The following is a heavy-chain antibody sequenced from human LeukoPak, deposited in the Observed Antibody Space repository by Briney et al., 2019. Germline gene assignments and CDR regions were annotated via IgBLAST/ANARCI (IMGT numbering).Heavy chain of an antibody. V-gene: IGHV3-7*03. J-gene: IGHJ3*02. D-gene: IGHD3-10*01. CDR1: GFTFSSYW. CDR2: IKQDGSEK. CDR3: ARDAVLLWFGEPRAFDI. Sequence: GGSLRLSCAASGFTFSSYWMSWVRQAPGKGLEWVANIKQDGSEKYYVDSVKGRFTISRDNAKNSLYLQMNSLRAEDTAVYYCARDAVLLWFGEPRAFDIWGQGTMVTVFS.